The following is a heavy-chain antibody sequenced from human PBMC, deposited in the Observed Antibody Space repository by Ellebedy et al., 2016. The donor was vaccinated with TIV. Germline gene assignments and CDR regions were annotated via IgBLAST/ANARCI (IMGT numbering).Heavy chain of an antibody. CDR1: GYTFTNYG. Sequence: ASVKVSCXASGYTFTNYGITWVRQAPGQGLEWMGWISAYNGNTNNAQKFQGRVTMTTDTSTSTAYMELRSLRSDDTAVYYCARLEGVGSGSHLRMDVWGQGTTVTVSS. D-gene: IGHD3-10*01. CDR3: ARLEGVGSGSHLRMDV. J-gene: IGHJ6*02. V-gene: IGHV1-18*04. CDR2: ISAYNGNT.